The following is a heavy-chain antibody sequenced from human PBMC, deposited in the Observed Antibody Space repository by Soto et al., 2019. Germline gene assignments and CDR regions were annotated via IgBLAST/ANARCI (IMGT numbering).Heavy chain of an antibody. J-gene: IGHJ4*02. V-gene: IGHV1-3*01. CDR3: ARTFYFDSSGQVFDY. CDR1: GYTFTSYA. CDR2: INGGNGNT. D-gene: IGHD3-22*01. Sequence: GASVKVSCKASGYTFTSYAMHWVRQAPGQRLEWMGWINGGNGNTKYSQKFQDRVTITRDTSASIAYMELSSLRSEDTAVYYCARTFYFDSSGQVFDYWGQGTLVTVSS.